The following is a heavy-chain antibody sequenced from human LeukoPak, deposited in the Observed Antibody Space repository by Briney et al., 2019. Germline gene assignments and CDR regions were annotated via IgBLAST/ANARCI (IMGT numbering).Heavy chain of an antibody. J-gene: IGHJ4*02. V-gene: IGHV3-48*01. CDR2: ISSRSSAI. CDR1: GFTLSDYH. Sequence: GGSLRLSCAASGFTLSDYHINWVRQAPGKGLEWIPYISSRSSAIYYADSVKGRFAISRDTAKDSVYLHMSSLRAEDTAVYYCARDRPNWAIDYWGQGTLVTVSS. D-gene: IGHD7-27*01. CDR3: ARDRPNWAIDY.